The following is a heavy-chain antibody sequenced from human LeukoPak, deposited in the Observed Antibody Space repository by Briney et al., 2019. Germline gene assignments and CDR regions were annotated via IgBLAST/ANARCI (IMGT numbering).Heavy chain of an antibody. Sequence: SETLSHTCAVYGGSVSGYYWSCIRQPPEKGLEWIGEISHRGRTHYTPSLQSRVTMSVDTSKNKFALNLNSVTAADTAVYYCARVPLGFVAPLDSWGQGILVTVSS. CDR3: ARVPLGFVAPLDS. CDR1: GGSVSGYY. J-gene: IGHJ4*02. D-gene: IGHD3-3*01. V-gene: IGHV4-34*01. CDR2: ISHRGRT.